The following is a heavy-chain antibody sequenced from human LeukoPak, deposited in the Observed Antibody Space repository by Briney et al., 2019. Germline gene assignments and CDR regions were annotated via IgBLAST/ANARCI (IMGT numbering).Heavy chain of an antibody. CDR1: GFALSSYG. D-gene: IGHD3-16*01. CDR3: AKEFAKRSNYDH. J-gene: IGHJ4*02. CDR2: ISFDGSNK. Sequence: GRSLRLSCAASGFALSSYGIHWVRQAPGKGLEWVAVISFDGSNKYYADSVKGRCTISSNNSKNTVNLQMNGLRPDETAVYYCAKEFAKRSNYDHWGQGTLVTVSS. V-gene: IGHV3-30*18.